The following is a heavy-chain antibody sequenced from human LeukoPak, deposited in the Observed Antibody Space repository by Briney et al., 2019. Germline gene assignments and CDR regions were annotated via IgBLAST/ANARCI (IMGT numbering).Heavy chain of an antibody. CDR1: GGSISSYY. D-gene: IGHD3-22*01. CDR3: ARGERAERYYDSSSYAY. CDR2: TYTNGST. Sequence: PSETLSLTCTVSGGSISSYYWSWIRQPAGKGLEWIGHTYTNGSTNYNPSLKSRVTMSVDTSKNQFSLKLSSMTAADTAFYYCARGERAERYYDSSSYAYWGQGILVTVSS. J-gene: IGHJ4*02. V-gene: IGHV4-4*07.